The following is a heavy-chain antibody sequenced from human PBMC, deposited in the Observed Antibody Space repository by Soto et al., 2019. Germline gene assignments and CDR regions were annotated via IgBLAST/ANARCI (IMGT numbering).Heavy chain of an antibody. CDR3: ARSYCGGDCYSDRSNWFDP. CDR2: IIPIFGTA. Sequence: GASVKVSCKASGGTFSSYAISWVRQAPGQGLEWMGGIIPIFGTANYAQKFQGRVTITADKSTSTAYMELSSLRSEDTAVYYCARSYCGGDCYSDRSNWFDPWGQGTLVTVSS. D-gene: IGHD2-21*02. CDR1: GGTFSSYA. V-gene: IGHV1-69*06. J-gene: IGHJ5*02.